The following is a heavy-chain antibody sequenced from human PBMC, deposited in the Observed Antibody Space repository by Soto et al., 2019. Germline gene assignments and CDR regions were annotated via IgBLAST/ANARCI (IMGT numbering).Heavy chain of an antibody. CDR3: AKDISRSGSYHDAFDI. J-gene: IGHJ3*02. D-gene: IGHD1-26*01. CDR2: ISWHSVNI. CDR1: GFTFDDYG. Sequence: EVQLVESGGGLVQPGRSLRLSCAASGFTFDDYGMHWVRQAPGKGLAWVSGISWHSVNIGYADSVKGRFTISRDNAKNSLYLQMNSLRAEDTALYYCAKDISRSGSYHDAFDIWGQGTMVTVSS. V-gene: IGHV3-9*01.